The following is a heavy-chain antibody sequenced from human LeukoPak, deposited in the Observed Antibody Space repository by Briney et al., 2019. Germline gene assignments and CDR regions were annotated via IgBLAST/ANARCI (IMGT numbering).Heavy chain of an antibody. V-gene: IGHV4-4*09. CDR1: GGSISSYY. Sequence: SETLSLTCTVSGGSISSYYWSWIRQPPGKGLKWIGYIYTSGSTNYNPSLKSRVTISVDTSKNQFSLKLSSVTAADTAVYYCARQAPAIYGGNSVVPFDYWGQGTLVTVSS. CDR2: IYTSGST. CDR3: ARQAPAIYGGNSVVPFDY. D-gene: IGHD4-23*01. J-gene: IGHJ4*02.